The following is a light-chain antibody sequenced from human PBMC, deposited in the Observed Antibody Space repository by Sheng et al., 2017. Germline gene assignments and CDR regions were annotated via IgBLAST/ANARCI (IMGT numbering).Light chain of an antibody. Sequence: EIVLTQSPATLSLSPGERATLSCRASQSVSSYLAWYQQKPGQAPRLLIYNISNRATGIPARFSGSGSGTDFTLTISSLEPEDFAVYYCQQRSNWPLTFGGGTKVEIK. V-gene: IGKV3-11*01. CDR3: QQRSNWPLT. J-gene: IGKJ4*01. CDR1: QSVSSY. CDR2: NIS.